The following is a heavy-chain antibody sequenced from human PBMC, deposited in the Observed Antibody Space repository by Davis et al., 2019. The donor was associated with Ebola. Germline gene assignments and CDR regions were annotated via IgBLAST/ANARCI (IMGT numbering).Heavy chain of an antibody. Sequence: PGGSLRLSCAASGFTFSSYAMHWVRQAPGKGLEWVAVISYDGSNKYYADSVKGRFTISRDNSKNTLYLQMNSLRAEDTAVYYCARGIGQLEWYFDLWGRGTLVTVSS. D-gene: IGHD1-1*01. V-gene: IGHV3-30*14. CDR3: ARGIGQLEWYFDL. J-gene: IGHJ2*01. CDR1: GFTFSSYA. CDR2: ISYDGSNK.